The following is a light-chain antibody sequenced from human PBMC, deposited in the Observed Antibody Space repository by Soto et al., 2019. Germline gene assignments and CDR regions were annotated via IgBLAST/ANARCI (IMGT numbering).Light chain of an antibody. Sequence: QSVLTQPPSASGSPGQSVTISCTGTSSDVGGYNYVSWYQQHPGKAPKLMISEVSKRPSGVPDRFSGSKSGNTASLTVSGLQDEDEADYYCSSYADSIVLFGGGTKLTVL. V-gene: IGLV2-8*01. CDR3: SSYADSIVL. J-gene: IGLJ2*01. CDR2: EVS. CDR1: SSDVGGYNY.